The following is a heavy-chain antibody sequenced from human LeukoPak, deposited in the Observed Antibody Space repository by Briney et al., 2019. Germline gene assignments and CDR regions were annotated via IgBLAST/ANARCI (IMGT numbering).Heavy chain of an antibody. Sequence: GGSLRLSCAASGFTFSNYWMSWVRQAPGKGLEWVANINQDGSEKYYVDSVKGRFTISRDNAKNSLYLQMNSLRAEDTAVYYCAELGITMIGGVWGKGTTVTISS. CDR3: AELGITMIGGV. J-gene: IGHJ6*04. CDR2: INQDGSEK. D-gene: IGHD3-10*02. V-gene: IGHV3-7*01. CDR1: GFTFSNYW.